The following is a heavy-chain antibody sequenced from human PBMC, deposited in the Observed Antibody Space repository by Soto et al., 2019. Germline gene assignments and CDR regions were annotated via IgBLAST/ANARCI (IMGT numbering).Heavy chain of an antibody. Sequence: SATLSLTCPVSGGSITSYYWSWIRQPPGKGLEWIGYIYHSGFTNYNPSLKSRVTISVDTSKNQFSLKLSSVTAADTAVYYCARDKYYDSTGNFDYWGQGALVTVSS. V-gene: IGHV4-59*01. CDR3: ARDKYYDSTGNFDY. J-gene: IGHJ4*02. CDR1: GGSITSYY. D-gene: IGHD3-22*01. CDR2: IYHSGFT.